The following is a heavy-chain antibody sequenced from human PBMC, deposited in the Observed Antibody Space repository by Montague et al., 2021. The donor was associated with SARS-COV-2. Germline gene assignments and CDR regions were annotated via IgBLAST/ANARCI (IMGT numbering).Heavy chain of an antibody. J-gene: IGHJ4*02. V-gene: IGHV3-23*01. CDR3: AKDRWGVPGPLDPFDY. D-gene: IGHD3-10*01. CDR2: FTGGSGGST. CDR1: GFTFSSYA. Sequence: SLRLSCAASGFTFSSYAMSWVRQAPGKGLEWVSTFTGGSGGSTYYANSVKGRFTISRDGSKNTLYLQMNSLRAEDTAVYYCAKDRWGVPGPLDPFDYWGQGTLVTVSS.